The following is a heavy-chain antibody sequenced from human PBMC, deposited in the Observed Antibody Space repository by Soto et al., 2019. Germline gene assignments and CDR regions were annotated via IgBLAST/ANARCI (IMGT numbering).Heavy chain of an antibody. J-gene: IGHJ4*02. V-gene: IGHV4-39*01. CDR1: GVSISNSSYY. CDR2: IYYSGIT. CDR3: ARHGSN. Sequence: ETLSLTCPVSGVSISNSSYYWGWIRRPPGKGLEWIGTIYYSGITYYNPSLKSRVTISVDTSKNQFSLKLTSVTAADTAVYYCARHGSNWGQGTLVTVSS.